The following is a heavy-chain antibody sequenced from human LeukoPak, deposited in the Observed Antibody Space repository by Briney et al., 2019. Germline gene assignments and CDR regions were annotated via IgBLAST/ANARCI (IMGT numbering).Heavy chain of an antibody. J-gene: IGHJ1*01. CDR1: GFTFSSYE. Sequence: GGSLRLSCAASGFTFSSYEMNRVRQAPGKGLEWVSYISSSGSTIYYADSVKGRFTISRDNAKNSLYLQMNSLRAEDTAVYYCARGSVRWRPVGGEREGYFQHWGQGTLVTVSS. D-gene: IGHD4-23*01. CDR3: ARGSVRWRPVGGEREGYFQH. CDR2: ISSSGSTI. V-gene: IGHV3-48*03.